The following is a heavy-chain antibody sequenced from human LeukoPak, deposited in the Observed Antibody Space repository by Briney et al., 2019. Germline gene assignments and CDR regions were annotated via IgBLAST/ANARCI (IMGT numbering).Heavy chain of an antibody. CDR1: GGTFSSYA. V-gene: IGHV1-69*05. CDR2: IIPIFGTA. J-gene: IGHJ4*02. Sequence: GASVKVSCKASGGTFSSYAISWVRQAPGQGLEWMGGIIPIFGTANYAQKFQGRVTMTRDTSTSTVYMELSSLRSEDTAVYYCAREFDYYGDYWGQGTLVTVSS. D-gene: IGHD3-10*01. CDR3: AREFDYYGDY.